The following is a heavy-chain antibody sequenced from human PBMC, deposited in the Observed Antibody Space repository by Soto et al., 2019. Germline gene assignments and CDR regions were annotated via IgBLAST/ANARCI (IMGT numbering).Heavy chain of an antibody. V-gene: IGHV4-59*01. J-gene: IGHJ5*02. CDR2: ISNSGSS. Sequence: PSETLSLTCTVSGGSISGYYWNWIRQPPGKGLEWIGYISNSGSSNNNPSLKSRVTVSLDTSKNQVSLKLTSVTAADTAVYYCARAHPKYTSSGQRISNWFDPWGQGTLVTVPS. CDR3: ARAHPKYTSSGQRISNWFDP. D-gene: IGHD6-25*01. CDR1: GGSISGYY.